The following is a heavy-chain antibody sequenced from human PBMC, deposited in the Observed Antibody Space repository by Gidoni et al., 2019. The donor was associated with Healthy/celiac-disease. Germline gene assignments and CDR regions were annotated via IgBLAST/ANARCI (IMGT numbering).Heavy chain of an antibody. D-gene: IGHD3-22*01. CDR1: GFPFSRYA. J-gene: IGHJ4*02. V-gene: IGHV3-23*04. CDR3: AKDLYYDDSSGYDY. CDR2: ISGSGGRT. Sequence: VQLVESGGGLVQRGGSLRLSCAASGFPFSRYAMGWVRQGPGKGLEWVSAISGSGGRTYYADSVKGRFTISRDNSKNTLYLQMNSLRAEDTAVYYCAKDLYYDDSSGYDYWGQGTLVTVSS.